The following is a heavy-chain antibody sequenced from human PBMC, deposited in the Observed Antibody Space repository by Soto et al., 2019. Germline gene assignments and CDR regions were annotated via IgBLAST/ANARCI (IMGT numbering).Heavy chain of an antibody. Sequence: EVQLVEAGGGLVQPGGSLRLSCAASGFTFSSYSMNWVRQAPGKGLEWVSYISSSSSTIYYADSVKGRFTISRDNAKNALYLQMNSRRDGCTAVYYCARQWGRLNWFDPWGQGTLVTVSS. CDR2: ISSSSSTI. V-gene: IGHV3-48*02. CDR1: GFTFSSYS. J-gene: IGHJ5*02. CDR3: ARQWGRLNWFDP. D-gene: IGHD6-19*01.